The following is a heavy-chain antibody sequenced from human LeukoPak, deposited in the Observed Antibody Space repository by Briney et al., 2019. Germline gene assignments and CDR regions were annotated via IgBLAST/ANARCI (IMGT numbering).Heavy chain of an antibody. Sequence: ASVKVSCKASGYTFTSYAMNWVRQAPGQGLEWMGWISAYNGNTNYAQKLQGRVTMTTDTSTSTAYMELRSLRSDDTAVYYCALGYCSSTSCSMGYWGQGTLVTVSS. J-gene: IGHJ4*02. V-gene: IGHV1-18*01. CDR2: ISAYNGNT. CDR1: GYTFTSYA. D-gene: IGHD2-2*01. CDR3: ALGYCSSTSCSMGY.